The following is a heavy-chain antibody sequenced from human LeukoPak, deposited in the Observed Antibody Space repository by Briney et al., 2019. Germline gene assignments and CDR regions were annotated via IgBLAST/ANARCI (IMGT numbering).Heavy chain of an antibody. Sequence: GGSLRLSCAASASTFSSNWMHWVRQAPGKGLVWVSRISKDGSSTSYADSVKGRFTISRDDAKNTLYLQMSSLTVEDTAVYYCAASMAGFNWFDPWGQGTLVTVSS. J-gene: IGHJ5*02. CDR2: ISKDGSST. V-gene: IGHV3-74*01. CDR3: AASMAGFNWFDP. D-gene: IGHD6-19*01. CDR1: ASTFSSNW.